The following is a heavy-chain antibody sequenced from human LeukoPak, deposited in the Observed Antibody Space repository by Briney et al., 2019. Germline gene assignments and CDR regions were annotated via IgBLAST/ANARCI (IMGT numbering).Heavy chain of an antibody. CDR3: ARVTQWLVSHY. CDR2: INTNTGNP. Sequence: ASVKVSCKASGYTFTGYYMHWVRQAPGQGLEWMGWINTNTGNPTYAQGFTGRFVFSLDTSVSTAYLQISSLKAEDTAVYYCARVTQWLVSHYWGQGTLVTVSS. V-gene: IGHV7-4-1*02. J-gene: IGHJ4*02. CDR1: GYTFTGYY. D-gene: IGHD6-19*01.